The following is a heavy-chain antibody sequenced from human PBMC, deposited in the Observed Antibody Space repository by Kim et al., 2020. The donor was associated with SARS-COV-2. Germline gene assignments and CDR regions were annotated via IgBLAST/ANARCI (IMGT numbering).Heavy chain of an antibody. Sequence: SETLSLTCAVYGGSFSGYYWSWIRQPPGKGLEWIGEINHSGSTNYNPSLKSRVTISVDTSKNQFSLKLSSVTAADKAVYYCARAVGPSRDCMDVWGQGTTVSVSS. CDR1: GGSFSGYY. J-gene: IGHJ6*02. CDR3: ARAVGPSRDCMDV. CDR2: INHSGST. V-gene: IGHV4-34*01.